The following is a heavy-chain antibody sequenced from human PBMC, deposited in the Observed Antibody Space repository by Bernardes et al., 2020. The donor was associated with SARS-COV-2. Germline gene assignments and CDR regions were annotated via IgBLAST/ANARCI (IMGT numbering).Heavy chain of an antibody. V-gene: IGHV3-13*04. CDR3: ARGDVARGVIMFDN. CDR1: GFTFSYYD. D-gene: IGHD3-10*01. CDR2: IGTAGDA. Sequence: GRSLIRSCAASGFTFSYYDMHWVRQGTGQGLEWVSSIGTAGDAYYPGSVKGRFTISRENAKNSLFLQMYSLRDGDTAVYYCARGDVARGVIMFDNWGQGTRVTVSS. J-gene: IGHJ4*02.